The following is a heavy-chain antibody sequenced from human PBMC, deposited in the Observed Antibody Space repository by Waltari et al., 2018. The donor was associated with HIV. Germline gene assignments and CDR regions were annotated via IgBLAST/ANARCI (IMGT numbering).Heavy chain of an antibody. CDR2: VEHTGNT. D-gene: IGHD2-15*01. J-gene: IGHJ4*02. Sequence: QVQLQQWGAGLLKPSETLSLTCPVCNASLRGNSWSWIRQPPGKGPEWIGQVEHTGNTKYKASLNSRVTISVDTSKNQFSLKMKSVTAADTAFYYCTRAWAEGGPQGNWGQGALVTVSS. CDR1: NASLRGNS. V-gene: IGHV4-34*01. CDR3: TRAWAEGGPQGN.